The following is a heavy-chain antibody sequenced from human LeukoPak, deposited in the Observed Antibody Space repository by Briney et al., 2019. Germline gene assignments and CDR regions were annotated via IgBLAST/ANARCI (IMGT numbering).Heavy chain of an antibody. Sequence: GSLRLSCAASGFNFRSYAMTWVRQAPGKGLEWIGYIYYSGSTNYNPSLKSRVTISVDTSKNQFSLKLSSVTAADTAVYYCARLGSNPNDYYYGMDVWGQGTTVTVSS. J-gene: IGHJ6*02. CDR3: ARLGSNPNDYYYGMDV. V-gene: IGHV4-59*08. D-gene: IGHD2-15*01. CDR1: GFNFRSYA. CDR2: IYYSGST.